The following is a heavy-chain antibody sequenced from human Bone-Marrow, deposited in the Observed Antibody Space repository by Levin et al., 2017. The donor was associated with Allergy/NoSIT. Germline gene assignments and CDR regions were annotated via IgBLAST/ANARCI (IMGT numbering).Heavy chain of an antibody. CDR1: GFTFSMMG. Sequence: GESLKISCEASGFTFSMMGMHWVRQAPGKGLEWVSNIASSGTSTYYADSVKGRFTVSRDNSRNTLYLQMSSLRVDDTAVYYCAKPRPSGWPDSWGQGTLVTVSS. V-gene: IGHV3-23*05. CDR2: IASSGTST. D-gene: IGHD3-22*01. CDR3: AKPRPSGWPDS. J-gene: IGHJ5*01.